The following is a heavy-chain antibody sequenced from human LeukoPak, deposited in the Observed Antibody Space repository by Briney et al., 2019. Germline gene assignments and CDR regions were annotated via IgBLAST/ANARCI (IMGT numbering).Heavy chain of an antibody. CDR2: ISSSSSTI. Sequence: GGSLRLSCAASGFTFSSYSMNWVRQAPGKGLVWVSYISSSSSTIYYADSVKGRFTISRDNAKNSLYLQMNSLRAEDTAVYYCARESGSSSSGVFDYWGQGTLVTVSS. V-gene: IGHV3-48*01. D-gene: IGHD6-6*01. CDR1: GFTFSSYS. CDR3: ARESGSSSSGVFDY. J-gene: IGHJ4*02.